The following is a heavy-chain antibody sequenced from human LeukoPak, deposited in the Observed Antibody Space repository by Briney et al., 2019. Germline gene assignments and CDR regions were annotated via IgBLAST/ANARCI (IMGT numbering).Heavy chain of an antibody. CDR1: GYTFTSYG. Sequence: GASVKVSCKASGYTFTSYGITWVRQAPGQGLEWMGWISAYNGNTNYAQKFQGRVTMTTDTSTSTAYMELRSLRSDDTAVYYCAREASGSYYTKDAFDIWGQGTMVTVSS. J-gene: IGHJ3*02. CDR2: ISAYNGNT. CDR3: AREASGSYYTKDAFDI. V-gene: IGHV1-18*04. D-gene: IGHD1-26*01.